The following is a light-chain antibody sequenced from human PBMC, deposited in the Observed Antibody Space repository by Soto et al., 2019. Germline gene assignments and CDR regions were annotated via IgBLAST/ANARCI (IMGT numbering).Light chain of an antibody. CDR3: TTWDGSLNGPV. CDR2: YDD. V-gene: IGLV1-36*01. J-gene: IGLJ3*02. CDR1: SSNIGNNA. Sequence: QSVLTQPPSVSEAPRQRVTISCSGSSSNIGNNAVNWYQQLPGKAPKLLIYYDDLLSSGVSDRFSGSKSGTSASRAIRGLQSEDEAEYYCTTWDGSLNGPVFGGGTNVTVL.